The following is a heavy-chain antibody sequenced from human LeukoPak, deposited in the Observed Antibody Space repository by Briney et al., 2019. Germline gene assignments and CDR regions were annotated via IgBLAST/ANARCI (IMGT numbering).Heavy chain of an antibody. V-gene: IGHV3-30-3*01. D-gene: IGHD3-3*01. CDR1: GFTFSSCA. CDR2: ISYDGSNK. CDR3: SRGSGFLEWFDAFDI. J-gene: IGHJ3*02. Sequence: PGGSLRLSCAASGFTFSSCAMHWVRKAPGKGLEWVAVISYDGSNKYYADSVKGRFTISRDNSKNTLYLQMNSLRAEDTAVYYCSRGSGFLEWFDAFDIWGQGTMVTVSS.